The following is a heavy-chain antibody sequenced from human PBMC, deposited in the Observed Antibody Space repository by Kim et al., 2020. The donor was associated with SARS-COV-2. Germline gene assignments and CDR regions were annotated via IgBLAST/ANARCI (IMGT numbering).Heavy chain of an antibody. V-gene: IGHV3-30*02. CDR3: AKGDSGSYVFDY. J-gene: IGHJ4*02. Sequence: YYAASVKGRFTISRDNSKNTLYLQMNSLRAEDTAVYYCAKGDSGSYVFDYWGQGTLVTVSS. D-gene: IGHD1-26*01.